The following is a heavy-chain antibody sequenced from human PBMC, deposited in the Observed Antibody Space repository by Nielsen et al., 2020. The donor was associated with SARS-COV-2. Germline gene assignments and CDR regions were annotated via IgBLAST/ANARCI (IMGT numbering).Heavy chain of an antibody. CDR1: GFTFSSYG. Sequence: GESLKISCAASGFTFSSYGMHWVRQAPGKGLEWVAVIWYDGSNKYYADSVKGRFTISRDNSKNTLYLQMNSLRAEDTAVYYCAISSRGYCTNGVCYTDAFDIWGQGTMVTVSS. CDR3: AISSRGYCTNGVCYTDAFDI. V-gene: IGHV3-33*01. J-gene: IGHJ3*02. CDR2: IWYDGSNK. D-gene: IGHD2-8*01.